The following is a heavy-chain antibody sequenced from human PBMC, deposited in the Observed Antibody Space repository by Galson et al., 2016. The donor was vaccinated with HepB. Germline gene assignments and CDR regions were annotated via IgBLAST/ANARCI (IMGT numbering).Heavy chain of an antibody. D-gene: IGHD3-16*01. V-gene: IGHV4-30-2*01. CDR2: IYHSGLS. J-gene: IGHJ4*02. CDR3: ARVSSDFVWGSYTPPYYFDS. CDR1: GGSISSGTLS. Sequence: TLSLTCVVSGGSISSGTLSWSWVRQPPGKGLQWLGYIYHSGLSSYNPSLKGRVTISVDRSKNHFSLSLNSMTAADTAVYYCARVSSDFVWGSYTPPYYFDSWGQGILVTVSS.